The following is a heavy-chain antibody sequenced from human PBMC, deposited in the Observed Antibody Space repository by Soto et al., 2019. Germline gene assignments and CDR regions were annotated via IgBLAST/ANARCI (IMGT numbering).Heavy chain of an antibody. Sequence: PGGSLRLSCAASGFTFSSYSMNWVRQAPGKGLEWVSSISSSSSYIYYADSVKGRFTISRDNAKNSLYLQMNSLRAEDTAVYYCARDYYYYDSSGYPRPADYWGQGTLVTVSS. CDR3: ARDYYYYDSSGYPRPADY. V-gene: IGHV3-21*01. CDR2: ISSSSSYI. CDR1: GFTFSSYS. D-gene: IGHD3-22*01. J-gene: IGHJ4*02.